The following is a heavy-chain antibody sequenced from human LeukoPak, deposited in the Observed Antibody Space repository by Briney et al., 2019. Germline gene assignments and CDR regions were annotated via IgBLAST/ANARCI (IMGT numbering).Heavy chain of an antibody. D-gene: IGHD3-22*01. CDR1: GASITTYY. V-gene: IGHV4-59*01. CDR3: AREDYYDSSGYYLDC. Sequence: SETLSLTCTVSGASITTYYWSWIRQPPGKGLEWIGYIYYSGSTGYNPSLKSRVTMSLDTSKNQFSLKVSSLTAADTAVYYCAREDYYDSSGYYLDCWGQGTLVTVSS. J-gene: IGHJ4*02. CDR2: IYYSGST.